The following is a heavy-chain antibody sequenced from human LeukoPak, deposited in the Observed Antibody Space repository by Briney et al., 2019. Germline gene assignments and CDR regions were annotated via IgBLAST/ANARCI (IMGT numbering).Heavy chain of an antibody. CDR3: ARESRAYSSSSNRDYYYYMDV. V-gene: IGHV3-43*02. CDR1: GFTFDDYA. J-gene: IGHJ6*03. CDR2: ISGDGGST. Sequence: QTGGSLRLSCAASGFTFDDYAMHWVRHAPGKGLEWVSLISGDGGSTYYADSVKGRFTISRDNSKNSLYLQMNSLRAEDTAVYYCARESRAYSSSSNRDYYYYMDVWGKGTTVTVSS. D-gene: IGHD6-6*01.